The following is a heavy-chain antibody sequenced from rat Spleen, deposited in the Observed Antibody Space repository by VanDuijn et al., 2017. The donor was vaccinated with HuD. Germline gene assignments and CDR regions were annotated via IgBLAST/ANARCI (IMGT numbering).Heavy chain of an antibody. J-gene: IGHJ2*01. V-gene: IGHV5-29*01. D-gene: IGHD1-6*01. CDR2: ISYDGSST. CDR1: GFTFSNYG. CDR3: ARHSASYTTDYYPYYFDY. Sequence: EVQLVESGGGLVQPGRSLKLSCAASGFTFSNYGMAWVRQAPTKGLEWVAPISYDGSSTYYRDSVKGRFTISRDNAKSTLYLQMDSLRSEDTATYYCARHSASYTTDYYPYYFDYWGQGVMVTVSS.